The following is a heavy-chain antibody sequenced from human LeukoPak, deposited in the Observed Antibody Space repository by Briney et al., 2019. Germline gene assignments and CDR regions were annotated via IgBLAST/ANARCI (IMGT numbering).Heavy chain of an antibody. CDR3: ARQPGGTAAFDI. J-gene: IGHJ3*02. Sequence: SETLSLICTVSGASIDSYYWSWIRQPPGKGLEWIGYTHNNGDSNYNPSLKSRLTISVDTSKNEVSLVLTSVTAADTALYYCARQPGGTAAFDIWAQGTMVTVSA. CDR2: THNNGDS. V-gene: IGHV4-59*08. CDR1: GASIDSYY. D-gene: IGHD6-13*01.